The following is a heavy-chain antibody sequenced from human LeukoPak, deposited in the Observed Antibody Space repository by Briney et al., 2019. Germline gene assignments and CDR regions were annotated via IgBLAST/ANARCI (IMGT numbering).Heavy chain of an antibody. D-gene: IGHD2-21*01. CDR3: STIVTTRYYYYGMDV. J-gene: IGHJ6*02. CDR2: IYYSGRT. Sequence: SETLSLTCAVYGGSFSGYYWSWIRQPPGKGLEWIGYIYYSGRTNYNPSLKSRVTISVDTSKNQFSLKLSSVTAADTAVYYCSTIVTTRYYYYGMDVWGQGTTVTVSS. CDR1: GGSFSGYY. V-gene: IGHV4-59*12.